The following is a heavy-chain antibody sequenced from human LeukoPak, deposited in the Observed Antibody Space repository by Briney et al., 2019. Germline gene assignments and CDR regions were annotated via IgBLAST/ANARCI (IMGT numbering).Heavy chain of an antibody. CDR3: ARHEPRGVECFDY. V-gene: IGHV4-39*01. D-gene: IGHD3-3*01. J-gene: IGHJ4*02. CDR2: IYYSGST. Sequence: SETLTLTCTLWTGPIHLSNYHWRWIRQAPGKGLEWIGSIYYSGSTYYNPSLKSRVTLSVDTSKNQFSLKLSSVTAADTAVYDCARHEPRGVECFDYWVQGTLVTVSS. CDR1: TGPIHLSNYH.